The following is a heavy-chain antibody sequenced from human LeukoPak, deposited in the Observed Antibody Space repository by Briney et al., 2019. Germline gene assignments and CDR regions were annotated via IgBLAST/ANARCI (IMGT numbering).Heavy chain of an antibody. CDR1: GGSISSYY. V-gene: IGHV4-59*01. CDR3: ARDGYGEYFDY. J-gene: IGHJ4*02. D-gene: IGHD3-10*01. Sequence: SETLSLTCTDSGGSISSYYWSWIRQPPGKGLEWIGYIYYSGSTNYNPSLKSRVTISVDTSKNQFSLKLSSVTAADTAVYYCARDGYGEYFDYWGQGTLVTVSS. CDR2: IYYSGST.